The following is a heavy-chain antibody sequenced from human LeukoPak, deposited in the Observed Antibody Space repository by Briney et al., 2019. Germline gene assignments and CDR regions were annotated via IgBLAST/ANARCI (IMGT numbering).Heavy chain of an antibody. CDR1: GGSFSGYY. Sequence: KASETLSLTCAVYGGSFSGYYWSWIRQPPGKGLEWIGEINHSGSTNYNPSLKSRVTISVDTSKNQFSLKLSSVTAADTAVYYCARGRGTDYVWGSYRPFDYWGQGTLVTVSS. D-gene: IGHD3-16*02. CDR2: INHSGST. J-gene: IGHJ4*02. V-gene: IGHV4-34*01. CDR3: ARGRGTDYVWGSYRPFDY.